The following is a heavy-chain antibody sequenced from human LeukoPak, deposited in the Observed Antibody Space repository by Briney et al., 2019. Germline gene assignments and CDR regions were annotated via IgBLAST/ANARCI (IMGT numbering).Heavy chain of an antibody. CDR1: GYTFTGYY. D-gene: IGHD3-10*01. CDR3: ARRLWFGDSAEYFQH. J-gene: IGHJ1*01. V-gene: IGHV1-2*02. CDR2: INPNSGGT. Sequence: SVKVSCKASGYTFTGYYMHWVRQAPGQGLEWMGWINPNSGGTNYAQKFQGRVTMTRDTSISTAYMELSRLRSDDTAVYYCARRLWFGDSAEYFQHWGQGTLVTVSS.